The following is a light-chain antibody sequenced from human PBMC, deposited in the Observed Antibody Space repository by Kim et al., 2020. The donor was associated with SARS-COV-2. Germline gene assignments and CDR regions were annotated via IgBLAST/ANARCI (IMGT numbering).Light chain of an antibody. CDR3: QKYDRAPLT. J-gene: IGKJ4*01. Sequence: ASVGDRVTITCRASQDVTNFLAWYQQKPGKAPSLLIYSASIVQSGVPSRFSGSGYGTDFTLTITGLQPEDVATYYCQKYDRAPLTFGGGTKVDIK. V-gene: IGKV1-27*01. CDR2: SAS. CDR1: QDVTNF.